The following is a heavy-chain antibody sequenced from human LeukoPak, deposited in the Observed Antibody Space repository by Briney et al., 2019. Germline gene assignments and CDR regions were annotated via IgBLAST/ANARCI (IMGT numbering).Heavy chain of an antibody. CDR3: ARGSGYYLGHFDY. J-gene: IGHJ4*02. V-gene: IGHV3-7*01. CDR1: GFTFSSYW. CDR2: INQDGSEK. D-gene: IGHD3-22*01. Sequence: GGSLRLSCAASGFTFSSYWMSWVRQAPGKGLEWVANINQDGSEKYYVDSVKGRFTISRDNAKNSLYLQMNSLRAEDTAVYYCARGSGYYLGHFDYWGQGTLVTVSS.